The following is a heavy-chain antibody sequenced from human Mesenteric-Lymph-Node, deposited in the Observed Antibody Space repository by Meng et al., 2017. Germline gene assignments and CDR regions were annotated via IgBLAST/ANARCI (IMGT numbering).Heavy chain of an antibody. D-gene: IGHD5-18*01. CDR3: ASLGYSYGGGGY. CDR2: INPNSGGT. Sequence: QVQLGQSGAGGKKPGASVKGSCEASGYTFTAYDVHWVRQAPGQGLEWMGWINPNSGGTNYAQKFQGRVTMTRDTSISTAYMELSTLKSDDTAVYYCASLGYSYGGGGYWGQGTLVTVSS. V-gene: IGHV1-2*02. J-gene: IGHJ4*02. CDR1: GYTFTAYD.